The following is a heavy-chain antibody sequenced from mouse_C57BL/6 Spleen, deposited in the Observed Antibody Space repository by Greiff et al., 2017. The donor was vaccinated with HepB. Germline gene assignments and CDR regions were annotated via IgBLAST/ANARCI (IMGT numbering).Heavy chain of an antibody. CDR3: TTHYYSSSPYAMDY. V-gene: IGHV14-1*01. J-gene: IGHJ4*01. D-gene: IGHD1-1*01. CDR2: IDPEDGDT. CDR1: GFNIKDYY. Sequence: VQLQQSGAELVRPGASVKLSCTASGFNIKDYYMHWVKQRPEQGLEWIGRIDPEDGDTEYAPKFQGKATMTADTSSNTAYLQISSLTSKDTAVYYCTTHYYSSSPYAMDYWGQGTSVTVSS.